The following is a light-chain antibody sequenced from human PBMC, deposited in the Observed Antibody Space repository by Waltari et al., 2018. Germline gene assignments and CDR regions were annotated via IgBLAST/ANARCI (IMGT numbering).Light chain of an antibody. V-gene: IGKV1-39*01. J-gene: IGKJ1*01. Sequence: DIQMTQSPSSLSASVGDRVTITCRESQSISTYLNWYQQKRGKAPTLLVFAASSLQSGVPSRFSGSGSGTDFTLTISSLQAEDVAVYYCQQYYSTPPTFGQGTRVEIK. CDR1: QSISTY. CDR3: QQYYSTPPT. CDR2: AAS.